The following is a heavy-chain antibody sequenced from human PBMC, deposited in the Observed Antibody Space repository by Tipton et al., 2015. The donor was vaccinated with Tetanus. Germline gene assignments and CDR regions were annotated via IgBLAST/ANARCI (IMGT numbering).Heavy chain of an antibody. D-gene: IGHD3-16*01. CDR3: ARGRGGRIDAFDI. CDR1: GFTFSSYS. Sequence: SLRLSCAASGFTFSSYSMNWVRQAPGKGLEWVSSISSSSSYIYYADSVKGRFTISRDNAKNSLYLQMNSLRAEDTAVYYCARGRGGRIDAFDIWGQGTMVTVSS. J-gene: IGHJ3*02. V-gene: IGHV3-21*01. CDR2: ISSSSSYI.